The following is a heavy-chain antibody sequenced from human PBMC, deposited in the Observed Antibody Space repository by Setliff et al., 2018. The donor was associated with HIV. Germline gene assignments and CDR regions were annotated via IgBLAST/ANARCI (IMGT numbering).Heavy chain of an antibody. CDR3: ARDRGSSYYYYYYMDS. CDR1: GGSIGSGSHY. D-gene: IGHD6-6*01. CDR2: IYTTGST. Sequence: SETLSLTCTVSGGSIGSGSHYWSWIRQPAGKGLEWIGHIYTTGSTNYNPSLKSRVTISADTSNNQFSLRLTSMTAADTAVYYCARDRGSSYYYYYYMDSWGKGTTVTVSS. J-gene: IGHJ6*03. V-gene: IGHV4-61*09.